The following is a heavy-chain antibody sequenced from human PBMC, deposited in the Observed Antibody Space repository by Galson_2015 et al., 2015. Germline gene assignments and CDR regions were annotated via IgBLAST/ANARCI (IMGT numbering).Heavy chain of an antibody. CDR1: GGTFSSYA. V-gene: IGHV1-69*13. D-gene: IGHD2-2*01. J-gene: IGHJ5*02. CDR3: ARVPPAALDNWFDP. Sequence: SVKVSCKASGGTFSSYAISWVRQAPGQGLEWMGGIIPIFGTANYAQKFQGRVTITADESTSTAYMELSSLRSEDTAVYYCARVPPAALDNWFDPWGQGTLVTVSS. CDR2: IIPIFGTA.